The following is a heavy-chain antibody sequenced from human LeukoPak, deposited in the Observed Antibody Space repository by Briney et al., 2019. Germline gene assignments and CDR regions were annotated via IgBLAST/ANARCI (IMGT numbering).Heavy chain of an antibody. CDR3: AKDYYDSSGYYYGCGY. Sequence: GGSLRLSCAASGFTLSSYAMSWVHQAPGKGLEWVSDISGSGGSTYYADSVKGRFTISRDNSKNTLYLQMNSLRAEDTALYYCAKDYYDSSGYYYGCGYWGQGTLVTVSS. J-gene: IGHJ4*02. D-gene: IGHD3-22*01. CDR2: ISGSGGST. CDR1: GFTLSSYA. V-gene: IGHV3-23*01.